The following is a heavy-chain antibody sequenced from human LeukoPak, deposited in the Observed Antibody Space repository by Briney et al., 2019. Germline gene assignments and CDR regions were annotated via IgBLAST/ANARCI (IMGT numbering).Heavy chain of an antibody. CDR2: IFHSGNA. V-gene: IGHV4-4*02. Sequence: SGTLSLTCAVSGDSISSSNWWTWVRQPPGKGLEWIGEIFHSGNANYNPSLKSRVIISVDKSNNQFSLKLSSVTAADTAVYFCARGFIGTPGRGVFDSWGQGTLVTVSS. D-gene: IGHD1-1*01. J-gene: IGHJ5*01. CDR1: GDSISSSNW. CDR3: ARGFIGTPGRGVFDS.